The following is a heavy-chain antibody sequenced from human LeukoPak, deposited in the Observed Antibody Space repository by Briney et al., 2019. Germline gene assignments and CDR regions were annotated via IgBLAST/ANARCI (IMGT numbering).Heavy chain of an antibody. V-gene: IGHV5-51*01. CDR2: IYPGDSDT. D-gene: IGHD5-18*01. CDR3: ARRGEAMDPFDY. J-gene: IGHJ4*02. CDR1: GYSFTSYW. Sequence: GESLKISCKDSGYSFTSYWIGWLRQLPGKGLEWWGIIYPGDSDTRYSPSFQGQVTISADKSINTAYLQWSRLKASDTAIYYCARRGEAMDPFDYWGQGTLVTVSS.